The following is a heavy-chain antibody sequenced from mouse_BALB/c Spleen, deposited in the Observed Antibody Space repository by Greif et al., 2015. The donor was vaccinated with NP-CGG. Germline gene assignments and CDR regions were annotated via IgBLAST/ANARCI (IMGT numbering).Heavy chain of an antibody. CDR1: GYAFTNYL. J-gene: IGHJ2*01. CDR2: INPGSGGT. V-gene: IGHV1-54*01. Sequence: VKLMESGAELVRPGTSMKVSCKASGYAFTNYLIEWVKQRPGQGLEWIGVINPGSGGTNYNEKFKGKATLTADKSSSTAYMQLSSLTSDDSAVYFCARGEAYYRYDFDYWGQGTTLTVSS. CDR3: ARGEAYYRYDFDY. D-gene: IGHD2-14*01.